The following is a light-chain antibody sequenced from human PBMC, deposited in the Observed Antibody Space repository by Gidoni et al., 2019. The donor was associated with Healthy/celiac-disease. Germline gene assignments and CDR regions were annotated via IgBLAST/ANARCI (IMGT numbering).Light chain of an antibody. J-gene: IGKJ4*01. Sequence: EIQMTPSPSSLSASVGDRVTITCLAIQGISNYLAWFQQNTGKAPKSLIYAASSLHSGVPSKFSGIGSGTAFTLTISSLQPEDFATYYCQQYNRYPLTFGGGTKVEIK. CDR2: AAS. V-gene: IGKV1-16*02. CDR3: QQYNRYPLT. CDR1: QGISNY.